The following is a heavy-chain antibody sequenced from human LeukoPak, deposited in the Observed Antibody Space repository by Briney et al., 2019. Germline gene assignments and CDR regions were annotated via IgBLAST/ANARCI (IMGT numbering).Heavy chain of an antibody. J-gene: IGHJ5*02. Sequence: ASVKVSCKASGYTFTSYAMHWVRQAPGQRLEWMGWINAGNGNTKYSQKFQGRVTITRDTSAGTAYMELSSLRSEDTAVYYCARGGRGYCSSTSCYGNWFDPWGQGTLVAVSS. CDR2: INAGNGNT. CDR3: ARGGRGYCSSTSCYGNWFDP. V-gene: IGHV1-3*01. CDR1: GYTFTSYA. D-gene: IGHD2-2*01.